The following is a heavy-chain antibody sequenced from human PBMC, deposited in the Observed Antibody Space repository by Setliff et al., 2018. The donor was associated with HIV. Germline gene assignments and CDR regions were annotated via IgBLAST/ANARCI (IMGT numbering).Heavy chain of an antibody. CDR1: GFTFSSFA. J-gene: IGHJ4*02. Sequence: GGSLRLSCAASGFTFSSFAMNWVRQAPGKGLECVSGISNSGESTHYADSVKGRFTISRDSSKNTLYLQMDSLRTEDTAVYYCAKTQGWHLINYWGPGTLVTVS. CDR3: AKTQGWHLINY. CDR2: ISNSGEST. D-gene: IGHD6-19*01. V-gene: IGHV3-23*01.